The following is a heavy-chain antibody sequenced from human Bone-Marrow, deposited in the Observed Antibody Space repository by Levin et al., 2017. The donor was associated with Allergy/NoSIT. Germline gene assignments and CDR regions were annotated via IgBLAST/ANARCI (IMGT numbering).Heavy chain of an antibody. CDR1: GFSFDSYA. CDR3: ASPYCSSPTCSYNWFDS. J-gene: IGHJ5*01. CDR2: ISYDGSDR. V-gene: IGHV3-30*04. Sequence: GGSLRLSCAASGFSFDSYAMHWVRQAPGKGLEWVAVISYDGSDRYYADSVKGRFFISRDNSESTLYLQMNSLRVEDTAVYYCASPYCSSPTCSYNWFDSWGQGTLVTVSS. D-gene: IGHD2-2*01.